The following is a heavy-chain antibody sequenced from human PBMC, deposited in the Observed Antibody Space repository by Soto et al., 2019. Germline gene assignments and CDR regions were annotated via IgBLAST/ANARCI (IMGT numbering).Heavy chain of an antibody. J-gene: IGHJ4*02. CDR1: GYTFTNYY. CDR3: ARDADFWSGPDY. D-gene: IGHD3-3*01. CDR2: INPGGGST. V-gene: IGHV1-46*01. Sequence: QVQLVQSGAEVKKPGASVKVSCKASGYTFTNYYVHCVRQAPGQGLEWMGMINPGGGSTSYAPKFQGRGTMTRDTSTSTVYMELSSLRSEDTPVYFCARDADFWSGPDYWGQGTLVTVSS.